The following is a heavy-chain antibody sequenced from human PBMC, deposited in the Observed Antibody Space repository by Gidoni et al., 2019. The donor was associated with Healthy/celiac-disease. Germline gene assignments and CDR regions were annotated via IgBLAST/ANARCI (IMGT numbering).Heavy chain of an antibody. V-gene: IGHV3-23*01. CDR3: AKGRRGSYAPGAYYFDY. D-gene: IGHD1-26*01. J-gene: IGHJ4*02. CDR2: LSGSGGST. Sequence: EVQLLESGGGLVQPGGSLRLSCAASGFTFSSYAMSWVRQAPGKGLEWVSALSGSGGSTYYVDSVKGRFTISRDNSKNTLYLQMNSLRAEDTAVYYCAKGRRGSYAPGAYYFDYWGQGTLVTVSS. CDR1: GFTFSSYA.